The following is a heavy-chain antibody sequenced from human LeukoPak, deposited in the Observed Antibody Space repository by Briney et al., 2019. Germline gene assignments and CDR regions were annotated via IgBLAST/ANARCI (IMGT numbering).Heavy chain of an antibody. V-gene: IGHV4-59*01. Sequence: SETLSLTCTVSGGSISSYYWSRIRQPPGKGLEWIGYIYYTGSTNYNPSLKSRVTISVDKSRNQFSLKLTSVNDADTAVYYCARGSGAVANSYWGQGTLVTVSS. CDR2: IYYTGST. D-gene: IGHD6-19*01. J-gene: IGHJ4*02. CDR3: ARGSGAVANSY. CDR1: GGSISSYY.